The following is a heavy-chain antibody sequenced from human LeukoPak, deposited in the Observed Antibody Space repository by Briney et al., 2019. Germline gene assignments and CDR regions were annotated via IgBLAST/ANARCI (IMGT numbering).Heavy chain of an antibody. Sequence: ASVKVSCKASGYTFTGYYMHWVRQAPGQGLEWMGWINPNSGDTNYAQKFQGRVTMTRDTSISTAYMELRRLRSDDTALYYCARDAIYCSSTSCYPVYWGQGTLVTVSS. CDR1: GYTFTGYY. D-gene: IGHD2-2*01. CDR3: ARDAIYCSSTSCYPVY. V-gene: IGHV1-2*02. J-gene: IGHJ4*02. CDR2: INPNSGDT.